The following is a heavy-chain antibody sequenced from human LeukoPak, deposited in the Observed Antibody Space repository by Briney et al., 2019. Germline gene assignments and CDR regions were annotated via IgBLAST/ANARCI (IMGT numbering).Heavy chain of an antibody. Sequence: QTLSLTCAISGDSVPSDSAAWNWTRHSPSRGLEWPALTFYRSKWYNYYPVSVKNRITINPDTSKNQFSLQLNSVTPEDTAVYYCGRGGGSSSWYNWFDPWGQGTLVTVSS. CDR2: TFYRSKWYN. V-gene: IGHV6-1*01. CDR3: GRGGGSSSWYNWFDP. CDR1: GDSVPSDSAA. D-gene: IGHD6-13*01. J-gene: IGHJ5*02.